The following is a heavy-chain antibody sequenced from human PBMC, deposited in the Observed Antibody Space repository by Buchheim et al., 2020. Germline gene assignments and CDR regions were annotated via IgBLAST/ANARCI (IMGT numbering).Heavy chain of an antibody. CDR2: VNSDGSNA. CDR3: AMKESEGYYFDY. D-gene: IGHD3-10*01. Sequence: EVQLVESGGGLLQPGGSLRLSCAASGFTFSNYWMHWVRQAPGKGLAWVSRVNSDGSNAVYADSVKGRFTISRDNARNTLYLQMNSLRAEDTAVYYCAMKESEGYYFDYWGQGTL. V-gene: IGHV3-74*01. CDR1: GFTFSNYW. J-gene: IGHJ4*02.